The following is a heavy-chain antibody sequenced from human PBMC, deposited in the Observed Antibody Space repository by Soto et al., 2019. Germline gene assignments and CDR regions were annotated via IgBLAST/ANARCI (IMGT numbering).Heavy chain of an antibody. D-gene: IGHD1-26*01. J-gene: IGHJ6*02. V-gene: IGHV1-46*01. CDR1: GYTFTSYY. CDR3: ARDTRPGATAGWYYYGMDA. CDR2: INPSGGST. Sequence: RASVKVSCKASGYTFTSYYMHWVRQAPGQGLEWMGIINPSGGSTSYAQKFQGRVTMTRDTSTSTVYMELSSLRSEDTAVYYCARDTRPGATAGWYYYGMDAWGQGTTVTVSS.